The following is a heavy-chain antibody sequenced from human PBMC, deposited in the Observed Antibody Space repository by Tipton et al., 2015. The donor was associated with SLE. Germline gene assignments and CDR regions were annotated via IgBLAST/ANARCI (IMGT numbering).Heavy chain of an antibody. Sequence: TLSLTCAVSGYSISSGYYWGWIRQPPGKGLEWIGEINHSGSTNYNPSLKSRVTISVDTSKNQFSLKLSSVTAADTAVYYCARDSRSGSYYYFDYWGQGTLVTVSS. V-gene: IGHV4-38-2*02. CDR3: ARDSRSGSYYYFDY. CDR1: GYSISSGYY. CDR2: INHSGST. D-gene: IGHD1-26*01. J-gene: IGHJ4*02.